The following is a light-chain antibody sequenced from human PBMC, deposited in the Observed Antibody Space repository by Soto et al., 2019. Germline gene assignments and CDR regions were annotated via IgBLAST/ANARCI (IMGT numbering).Light chain of an antibody. Sequence: DIVMTQSPDSLAVSLGERATVNRKSSQSVLYRSDSKNYLAWHQQKPGQPPRLLIYWASTRESGVPDRFSGSGSGTDFTLTISSLQAEDVAVYYCQQYYTAPPTFGGGTKVEIK. CDR3: QQYYTAPPT. CDR2: WAS. CDR1: QSVLYRSDSKNY. J-gene: IGKJ4*01. V-gene: IGKV4-1*01.